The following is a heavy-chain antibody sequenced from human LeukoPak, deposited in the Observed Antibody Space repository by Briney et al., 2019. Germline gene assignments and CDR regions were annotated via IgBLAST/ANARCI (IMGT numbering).Heavy chain of an antibody. J-gene: IGHJ4*02. CDR2: IYPGDSDT. V-gene: IGHV5-51*01. CDR3: ARGETDMVTSFDY. Sequence: GESLKISCKGSGYSFTSYWIGWVRQMPGKCLEWMGIIYPGDSDTRYSPSFQGQVTISADKSISTAYLQWSSLKASDTAMYYCARGETDMVTSFDYWGQGTLVTVSS. CDR1: GYSFTSYW. D-gene: IGHD5-18*01.